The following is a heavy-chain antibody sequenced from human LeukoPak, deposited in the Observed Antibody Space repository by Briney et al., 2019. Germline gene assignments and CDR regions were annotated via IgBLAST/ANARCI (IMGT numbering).Heavy chain of an antibody. CDR2: IIPILGIA. V-gene: IGHV1-69*04. CDR3: ARSIAPRRWFDP. Sequence: ASVKVSCKASGGTFSSYAISWVRQAPGQGLEWMGRIIPILGIANYAQKFQGRVTITADKSTSTAYMELSSLRSEDTAVYYCARSIAPRRWFDPWGQGTLVTVSS. CDR1: GGTFSSYA. D-gene: IGHD6-6*01. J-gene: IGHJ5*02.